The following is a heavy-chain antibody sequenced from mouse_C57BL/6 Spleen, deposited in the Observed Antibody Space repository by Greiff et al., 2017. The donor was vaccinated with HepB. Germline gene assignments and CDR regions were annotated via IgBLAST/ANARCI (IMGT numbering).Heavy chain of an antibody. CDR3: ARHDYYGSGYFDY. V-gene: IGHV2-6-1*01. D-gene: IGHD1-1*01. J-gene: IGHJ2*01. CDR1: GFSLTSYG. CDR2: IWRDGST. Sequence: QVQLKESGPGLVAPSQSLSITCTVSGFSLTSYGVHWVRQPPGKGLEWLVVIWRDGSTTYNSALKSRLSISTDNYKSQVFLIMNSLQTDDTAMYYCARHDYYGSGYFDYWGQGTTLTVSS.